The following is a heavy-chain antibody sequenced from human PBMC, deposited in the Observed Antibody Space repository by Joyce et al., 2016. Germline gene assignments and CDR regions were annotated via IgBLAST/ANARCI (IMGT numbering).Heavy chain of an antibody. V-gene: IGHV3-53*01. J-gene: IGHJ6*02. D-gene: IGHD4-23*01. Sequence: EVQLVESGGGLIQPGGSLRISCAASGFSVSDYYMNWVRQAPGKGLEWVSVISRGASTYDADSVKGRFTISGDNSKNTLYLQMHSLTAEDTAVYYCARRRANSQYGIDVWGQGTTVTVSS. CDR3: ARRRANSQYGIDV. CDR2: ISRGAST. CDR1: GFSVSDYY.